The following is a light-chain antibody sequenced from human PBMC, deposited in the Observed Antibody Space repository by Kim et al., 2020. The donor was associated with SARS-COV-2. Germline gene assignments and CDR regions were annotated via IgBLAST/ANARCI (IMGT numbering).Light chain of an antibody. Sequence: GQRVTLSCSGRSSNIGSNTVNGYQQFPGTAPKLLIYSNDQRPSGLPDRFSGSKSGTSVSLAISGLQSEDEADYYCAAWDDSLNAYVFGTGTQLTVL. V-gene: IGLV1-44*01. CDR2: SND. CDR1: SSNIGSNT. CDR3: AAWDDSLNAYV. J-gene: IGLJ1*01.